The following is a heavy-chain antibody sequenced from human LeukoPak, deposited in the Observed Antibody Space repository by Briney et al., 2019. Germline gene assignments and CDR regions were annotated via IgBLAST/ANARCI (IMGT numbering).Heavy chain of an antibody. J-gene: IGHJ6*02. Sequence: GGSLRLSCAASGFTFRIYAMHWVRQAPGKGLEWVADISYDGSNKYYADSVKGRFTISRDNSKNTLYLQMNSLRAEDTAVYYCAGSIAAAGLYYYYGMDVWGQGTTVTVSS. V-gene: IGHV3-30*04. D-gene: IGHD6-13*01. CDR2: ISYDGSNK. CDR1: GFTFRIYA. CDR3: AGSIAAAGLYYYYGMDV.